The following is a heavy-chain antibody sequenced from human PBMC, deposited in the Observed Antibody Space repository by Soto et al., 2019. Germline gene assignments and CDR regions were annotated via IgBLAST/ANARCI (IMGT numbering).Heavy chain of an antibody. CDR1: GFTFSDYY. Sequence: PGGSLRLSCAVSGFTFSDYYMNWIRQAPWKGLEWVSYITTSGRTIYSADSVKGRFTVSRDNAKNSLYLQMHSLRAEDTAVYYCARTVDTAMINYFFDYWGQGTRVTVSS. V-gene: IGHV3-11*01. J-gene: IGHJ4*02. CDR3: ARTVDTAMINYFFDY. D-gene: IGHD5-18*01. CDR2: ITTSGRTI.